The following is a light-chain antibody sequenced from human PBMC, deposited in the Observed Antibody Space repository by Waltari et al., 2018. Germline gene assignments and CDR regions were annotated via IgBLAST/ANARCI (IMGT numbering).Light chain of an antibody. CDR3: QSADSSGTSL. CDR2: KDT. V-gene: IGLV3-25*03. CDR1: ALPNLF. J-gene: IGLJ2*01. Sequence: SFELTQPPSVSVPPGQTATITCSGDALPNLFVHWYQQKPGRTPVLGIFKDTERPSGTPERFSGASSGTAVTLTISGVQAEDEADYYCQSADSSGTSLFGGGTRLTVL.